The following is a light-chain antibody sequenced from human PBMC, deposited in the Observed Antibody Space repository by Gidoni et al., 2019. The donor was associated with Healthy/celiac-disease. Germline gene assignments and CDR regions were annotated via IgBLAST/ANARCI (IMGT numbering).Light chain of an antibody. CDR2: AAS. Sequence: IQMTRSPSSLSASVGDRVTITCRASQSISSYLNWYQQKPGKAPKLLIYAASSLQSGVPSRFSGSGSGTDFTLTISSLQPEDFATYYCQQSYSTPTFGQGTKVEIK. J-gene: IGKJ1*01. V-gene: IGKV1-39*01. CDR3: QQSYSTPT. CDR1: QSISSY.